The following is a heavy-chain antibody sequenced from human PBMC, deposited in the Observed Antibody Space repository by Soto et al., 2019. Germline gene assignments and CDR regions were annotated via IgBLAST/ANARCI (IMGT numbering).Heavy chain of an antibody. Sequence: ASVKVSCKVPGYTLTELSMHWVRQAPGKGLEWMGSFDPEDGETIYTQTFQGRLTLTGDTSTDTAHMELSRLRSEDTAVYYCTTSLELPLGTDVWGQGTTVTVSS. V-gene: IGHV1-24*01. J-gene: IGHJ6*02. CDR1: GYTLTELS. D-gene: IGHD1-7*01. CDR3: TTSLELPLGTDV. CDR2: FDPEDGET.